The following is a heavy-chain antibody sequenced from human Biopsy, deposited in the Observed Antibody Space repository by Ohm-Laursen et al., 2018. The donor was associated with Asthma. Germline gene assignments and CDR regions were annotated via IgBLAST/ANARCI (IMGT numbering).Heavy chain of an antibody. D-gene: IGHD3-16*01. CDR3: ARVDAIMISGDFYFYSGFDL. CDR2: IIPMYGVP. CDR1: GGTFRAYA. Sequence: SSVKVSCKASGGTFRAYAFNRVRQAPEQGLEWMGGIIPMYGVPKVAQKFQGRVTITADESTSTAYMEMSSLRSEDTAVYYCARVDAIMISGDFYFYSGFDLWGQGTTVRVSS. V-gene: IGHV1-69*01. J-gene: IGHJ6*02.